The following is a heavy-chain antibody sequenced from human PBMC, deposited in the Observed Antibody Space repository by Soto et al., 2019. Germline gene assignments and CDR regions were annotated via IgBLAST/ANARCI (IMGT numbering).Heavy chain of an antibody. CDR3: ARVSMITFGGFIVPPAPKNLFCP. J-gene: IGHJ5*02. D-gene: IGHD3-16*02. CDR2: IYYSGST. Sequence: LSLTCTVSGGSISSGDYYWSWIRQPPGKGLEWIGYIYYSGSTYYNPSLKSRVTISVDTSKNQFSLKLSSVTAADTAVYYCARVSMITFGGFIVPPAPKNLFCPSAQGTLVLVSS. V-gene: IGHV4-30-4*01. CDR1: GGSISSGDYY.